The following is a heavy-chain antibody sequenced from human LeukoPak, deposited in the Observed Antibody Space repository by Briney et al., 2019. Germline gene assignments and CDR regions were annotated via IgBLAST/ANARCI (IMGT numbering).Heavy chain of an antibody. D-gene: IGHD3-10*01. V-gene: IGHV1-24*01. Sequence: GASVKVSCKVSGYTLTELSMHWVRQAPGKGLEWMGGFDPEDGETIYAQKFQGRVTMTEDTSTDTAYMELSSLRSEDTAVYYCATDPVWFGRYNAFDIWGQGTMVTVSS. CDR1: GYTLTELS. J-gene: IGHJ3*02. CDR2: FDPEDGET. CDR3: ATDPVWFGRYNAFDI.